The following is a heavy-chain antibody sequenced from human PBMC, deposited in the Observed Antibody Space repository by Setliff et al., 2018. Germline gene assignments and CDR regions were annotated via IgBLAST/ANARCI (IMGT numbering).Heavy chain of an antibody. CDR1: GYTFTSYA. J-gene: IGHJ4*02. Sequence: GASVKVSCKASGYTFTSYAISWVRQAPGQGLEWMGGIIPIFGTANYAQKFQGRVTITTDESTSTAYMELSSLRSEDTAVYYCAKPQRYYYDTAAIDYWGQGTLVTVSS. CDR2: IIPIFGTA. D-gene: IGHD3-22*01. V-gene: IGHV1-69*05. CDR3: AKPQRYYYDTAAIDY.